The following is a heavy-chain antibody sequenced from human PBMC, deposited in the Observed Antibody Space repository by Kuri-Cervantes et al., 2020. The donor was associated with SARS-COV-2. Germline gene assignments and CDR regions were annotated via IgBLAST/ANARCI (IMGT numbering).Heavy chain of an antibody. Sequence: GSLRLSCAVYGGSFSGYYWSWIRQPPGKGLEWIGEINHSGSTNYNPSLKSRVTISVDTSKNQFSLKLGSVTAADTAVYYCARGQNSELLWFGESISYYFDYWGQGTLVTVSS. V-gene: IGHV4-34*01. CDR1: GGSFSGYY. CDR3: ARGQNSELLWFGESISYYFDY. J-gene: IGHJ4*02. D-gene: IGHD3-10*01. CDR2: INHSGST.